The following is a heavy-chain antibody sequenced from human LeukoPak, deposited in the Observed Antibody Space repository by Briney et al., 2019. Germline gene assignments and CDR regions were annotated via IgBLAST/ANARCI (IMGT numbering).Heavy chain of an antibody. D-gene: IGHD4-17*01. V-gene: IGHV3-48*04. CDR3: ASSSGDYGDYNWFDP. CDR1: GFTFSSYG. CDR2: ISSSGSTT. Sequence: GGSLRLSCAASGFTFSSYGMHWVRQAPGKGLEWVSYISSSGSTTYYADSVKGRFTISRDNAKNSLYLQMNSLRAEDTAVYYCASSSGDYGDYNWFDPWGQGTLVTVSS. J-gene: IGHJ5*02.